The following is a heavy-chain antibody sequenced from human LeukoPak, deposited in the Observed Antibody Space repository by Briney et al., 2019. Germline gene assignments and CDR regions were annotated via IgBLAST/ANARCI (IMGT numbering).Heavy chain of an antibody. J-gene: IGHJ4*02. Sequence: ASVGVSCKASGYTFTDYYMHWVRQAPGQGFEWMGWINPNDGDTNYAQKFQGRVTMTRDTSISTAHTEVSRLRSDDTAVYYCARANFLYCSSSTCLFDYWGQGTLVTVSS. CDR1: GYTFTDYY. CDR3: ARANFLYCSSSTCLFDY. D-gene: IGHD2-2*01. V-gene: IGHV1-2*02. CDR2: INPNDGDT.